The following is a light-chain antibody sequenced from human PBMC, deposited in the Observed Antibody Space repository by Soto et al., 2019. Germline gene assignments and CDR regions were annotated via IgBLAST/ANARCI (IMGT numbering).Light chain of an antibody. V-gene: IGKV3-15*01. Sequence: EIVMTQSPATLSVSPGERATLSCRASQSVSSNLAWYQQKPGQAPRPLIYGPSTRATGIPARFSGSGSGTEFTLTISSLQSEDFAVYYCQQYDNWPLTFGPGTKVDIK. J-gene: IGKJ3*01. CDR2: GPS. CDR3: QQYDNWPLT. CDR1: QSVSSN.